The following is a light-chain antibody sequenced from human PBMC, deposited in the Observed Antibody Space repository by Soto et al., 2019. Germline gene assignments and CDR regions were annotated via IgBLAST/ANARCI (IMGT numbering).Light chain of an antibody. CDR2: AVS. CDR1: SSDVGGYNY. J-gene: IGLJ1*01. V-gene: IGLV2-14*01. Sequence: QCVLRQPASVSGSPGHAITISCTGTSSDVGGYNYVSWYQQHPGKAPKLMIYAVSNRPSGVSNRFSGSKSGNTATLTISGLQAEDEADYYCCSYTVSGTYVFGPGTNVTVL. CDR3: CSYTVSGTYV.